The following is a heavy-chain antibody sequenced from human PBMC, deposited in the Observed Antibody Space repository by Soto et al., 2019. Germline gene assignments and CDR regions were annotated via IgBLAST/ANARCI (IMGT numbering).Heavy chain of an antibody. D-gene: IGHD5-18*01. Sequence: SVKVSCKASGGTFSSYAISWVRQAPGQGLEWMGGIIPIFGTANYAQKFQGRATITADESTSTAYMELSSLRSEDTAVYYCERVSVDTEDVWGQGTTVTVSS. CDR3: ERVSVDTEDV. V-gene: IGHV1-69*13. CDR1: GGTFSSYA. J-gene: IGHJ6*02. CDR2: IIPIFGTA.